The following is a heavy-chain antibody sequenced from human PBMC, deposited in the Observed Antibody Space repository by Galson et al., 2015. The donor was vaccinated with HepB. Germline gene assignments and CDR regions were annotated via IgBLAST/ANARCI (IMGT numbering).Heavy chain of an antibody. CDR1: GCRFWPYY. CDR2: IYYTGST. Sequence: PSETVSRTGNDCGCRFWPYYWRWIRQPPGMGLEWIGFIYYTGSTNYNASLKSRVTISLDTSKSQFSLKLTSVTAADTAVYFCARSGYSYATGYYFDYWGRGTLVTVSS. CDR3: ARSGYSYATGYYFDY. D-gene: IGHD5-18*01. V-gene: IGHV4-59*01. J-gene: IGHJ4*02.